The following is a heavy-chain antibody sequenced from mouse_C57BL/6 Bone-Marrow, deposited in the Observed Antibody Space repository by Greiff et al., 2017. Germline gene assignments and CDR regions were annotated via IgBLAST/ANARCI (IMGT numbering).Heavy chain of an antibody. V-gene: IGHV1-59*01. J-gene: IGHJ1*03. CDR1: GYTFTSYW. CDR3: ARRTTAVLYWYFDV. Sequence: QVQLQQPGAELVRPGTSVKLSCKASGYTFTSYWMHWVKQRPGQGLEWIGVIDPSDSYTNYNQKFKGKATLTVDTSSSTAYMQLSSLTSEDSAVYYCARRTTAVLYWYFDVWGTGTTVTVSS. D-gene: IGHD1-1*01. CDR2: IDPSDSYT.